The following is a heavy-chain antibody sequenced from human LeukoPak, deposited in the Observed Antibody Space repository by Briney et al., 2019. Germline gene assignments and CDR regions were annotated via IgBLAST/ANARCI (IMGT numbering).Heavy chain of an antibody. CDR2: ISSSSSTT. V-gene: IGHV3-48*01. CDR1: GFTFSSYS. Sequence: GGSLRLSCAASGFTFSSYSMNWVRQAPGKGLEWVSYISSSSSTTYYADSVKGRFTISRDNSKNTLYLQMNSLRAEDTAVYYCARDQGHWFDPWGQGTLVTVSS. J-gene: IGHJ5*02. CDR3: ARDQGHWFDP.